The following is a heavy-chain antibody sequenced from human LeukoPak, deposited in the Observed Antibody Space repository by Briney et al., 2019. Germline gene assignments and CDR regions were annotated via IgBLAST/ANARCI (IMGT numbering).Heavy chain of an antibody. Sequence: GGSLRLSSSASGLTVTNAWMNWVRQAPGEGLDWVGRIASKTDGGATDYAAPVKGRFTISRDDSKNTLNLQMNSLKTEDTAVYYCTTGIRGDWGQGTLVTVSS. CDR1: GLTVTNAW. CDR3: TTGIRGD. D-gene: IGHD3-10*01. V-gene: IGHV3-15*07. CDR2: IASKTDGGAT. J-gene: IGHJ4*02.